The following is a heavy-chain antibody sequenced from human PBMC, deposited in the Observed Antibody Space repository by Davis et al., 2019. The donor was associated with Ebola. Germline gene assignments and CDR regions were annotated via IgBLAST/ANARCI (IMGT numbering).Heavy chain of an antibody. V-gene: IGHV4-30-2*01. CDR2: IYHSGST. CDR3: ARVDSYGYLYYFDY. J-gene: IGHJ4*02. Sequence: SETLSLTCAVSGGSISSGGYSWSWIRQPPGKGLEWIGYIYHSGSTYYNPSLKSRVTISVDRSKNQFSLKLSSVTAADTAVYYCARVDSYGYLYYFDYWGQGTLVTVSS. CDR1: GGSISSGGYS. D-gene: IGHD5-18*01.